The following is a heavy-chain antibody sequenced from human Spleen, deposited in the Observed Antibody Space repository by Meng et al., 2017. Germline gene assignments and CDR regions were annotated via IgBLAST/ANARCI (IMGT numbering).Heavy chain of an antibody. J-gene: IGHJ3*02. D-gene: IGHD3-9*01. Sequence: GSLRLSCTVSGDSISSNSYYWGWIRQPPGKGLEWIGSIDYSGSTYYNPSLKSRVTISVDTSKNQFSLKLRFVTAADTAVYYCARVVGLTDYYKTSAFDIWGQGTVVTVSS. CDR3: ARVVGLTDYYKTSAFDI. CDR1: GDSISSNSYY. CDR2: IDYSGST. V-gene: IGHV4-39*07.